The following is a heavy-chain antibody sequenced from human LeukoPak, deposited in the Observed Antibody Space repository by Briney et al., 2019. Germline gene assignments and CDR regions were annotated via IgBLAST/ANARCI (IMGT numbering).Heavy chain of an antibody. CDR1: SGSSSDYY. CDR3: ARGRPYCSGGSCYPYYFDY. Sequence: SETLSLTCAVYSGSSSDYYWTWIRQSPGKGLECIGEINHSGSSKYNPSLKSRVTISVDTSKNQFSLKLNSVTAADTAVYYCARGRPYCSGGSCYPYYFDYWGQGTLVTVSS. V-gene: IGHV4-34*01. D-gene: IGHD2-15*01. J-gene: IGHJ4*02. CDR2: INHSGSS.